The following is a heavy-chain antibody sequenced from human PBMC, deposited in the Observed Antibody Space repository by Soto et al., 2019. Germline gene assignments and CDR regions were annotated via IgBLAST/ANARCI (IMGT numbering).Heavy chain of an antibody. CDR2: ITPSGGTT. CDR1: GFTFSNYV. J-gene: IGHJ4*02. Sequence: EVQLLESGGVLVQPGESLRLSCAASGFTFSNYVMTWVRQAPGKGPEWVSGITPSGGTTYYADSVKGRFTISRDNSKSTLYLQMNSLRAEDSALYYCVRDSLFDHWGQGTLVTVSS. CDR3: VRDSLFDH. V-gene: IGHV3-23*01.